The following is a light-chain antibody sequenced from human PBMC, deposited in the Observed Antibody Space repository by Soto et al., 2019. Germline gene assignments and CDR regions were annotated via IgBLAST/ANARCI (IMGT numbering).Light chain of an antibody. CDR2: DAS. J-gene: IGKJ1*01. CDR1: QSIGRF. V-gene: IGKV1-5*01. CDR3: QQCYMGWT. Sequence: DIQMTQSPSTLSASVGDRVTITCRASQSIGRFLAWYQHQPGKAPKLLIYDASTLESGVPSRFSGTGSGTEFTFSITRLQPEDFVTYYCQQCYMGWTFGQGTKVDFK.